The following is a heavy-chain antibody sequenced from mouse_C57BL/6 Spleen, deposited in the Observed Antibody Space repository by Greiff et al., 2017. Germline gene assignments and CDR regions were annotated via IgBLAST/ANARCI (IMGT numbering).Heavy chain of an antibody. J-gene: IGHJ2*01. CDR1: GYTFTSYW. Sequence: QVPLKQPGAELVKPGASVKLSCKASGYTFTSYWMQWVQQRPGQGLEWIGEIAPSDSYTNYNQEFKGKATLTVDTTSSTAYMQLSSLTSEDSAVYYCARLGFTTVVRCDYWGQGTTLTVSS. CDR3: ARLGFTTVVRCDY. CDR2: IAPSDSYT. V-gene: IGHV1-50*01. D-gene: IGHD1-1*02.